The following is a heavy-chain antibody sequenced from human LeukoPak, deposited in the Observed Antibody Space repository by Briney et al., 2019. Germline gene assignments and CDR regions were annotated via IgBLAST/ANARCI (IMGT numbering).Heavy chain of an antibody. Sequence: GESLRISCKCSGFDFTAYGIAWVRQMPGKGLEWMGIIYPGDSDTRYSPSFQGQVTISADKSISTAYLQWSSLKASDTAMYYCARAGDSKYYFDYWGQGTLVTVSS. D-gene: IGHD3-10*01. CDR1: GFDFTAYG. J-gene: IGHJ4*02. CDR3: ARAGDSKYYFDY. V-gene: IGHV5-51*01. CDR2: IYPGDSDT.